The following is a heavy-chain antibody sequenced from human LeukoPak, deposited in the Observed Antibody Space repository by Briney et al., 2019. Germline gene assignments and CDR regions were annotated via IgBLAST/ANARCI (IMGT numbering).Heavy chain of an antibody. CDR3: ARGRYSAGDNWFDP. V-gene: IGHV4-59*01. Sequence: SETLSLTCTVSGGSLTSSYWSWIRQSPGKGLGWIGYIHYTGSTNYNPSLKSRVTMLIDTSKNQFSLKLSSVTAADTAVYYCARGRYSAGDNWFDPWGQGTLVTVSS. D-gene: IGHD3-9*01. J-gene: IGHJ5*02. CDR1: GGSLTSSY. CDR2: IHYTGST.